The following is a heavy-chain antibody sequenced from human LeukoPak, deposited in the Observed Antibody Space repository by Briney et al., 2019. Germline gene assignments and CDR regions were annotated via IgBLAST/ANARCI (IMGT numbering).Heavy chain of an antibody. Sequence: PAETLSLTCTVSGGSITSYYWSWIRQPPGKGLEWIGYIYYSGSTNYNPSLKSRVTISVDTSKSQFSLKLSSVTAADTAVYYCARHKGDYLSGFALWGQGPGVTVSS. CDR2: IYYSGST. CDR1: GGSITSYY. CDR3: ARHKGDYLSGFAL. J-gene: IGHJ4*02. V-gene: IGHV4-59*08. D-gene: IGHD2/OR15-2a*01.